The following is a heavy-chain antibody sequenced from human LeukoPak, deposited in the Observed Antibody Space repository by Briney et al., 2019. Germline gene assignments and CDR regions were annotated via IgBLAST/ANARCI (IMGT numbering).Heavy chain of an antibody. J-gene: IGHJ3*02. D-gene: IGHD2-21*02. V-gene: IGHV4-30-4*01. CDR2: IYFTGSI. Sequence: SETLSLTCTVSGGSVSSADYYWSWIRQPPGKGLEWIGYIYFTGSIYHNPSLRGRITISLDTSKNQFSLKLSSVTAADTAVYYCARQIPDPRIAYCGGDCYSGYAFDIWGQGTMVTVSS. CDR1: GGSVSSADYY. CDR3: ARQIPDPRIAYCGGDCYSGYAFDI.